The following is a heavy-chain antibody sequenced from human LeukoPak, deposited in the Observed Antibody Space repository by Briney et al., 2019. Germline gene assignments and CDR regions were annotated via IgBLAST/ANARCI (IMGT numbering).Heavy chain of an antibody. CDR2: INPNSGGT. CDR1: GYTFTGYY. CDR3: ARALVSVNKEVDY. J-gene: IGHJ4*02. Sequence: ASVKVSCKASGYTFTGYYMHWVRQAPGQGLEWMGWINPNSGGTNYAQKFQGRVTMTRDTSISTVYMELSRLRSDDTAVYYCARALVSVNKEVDYWGQGTLVTVSS. D-gene: IGHD4-17*01. V-gene: IGHV1-2*02.